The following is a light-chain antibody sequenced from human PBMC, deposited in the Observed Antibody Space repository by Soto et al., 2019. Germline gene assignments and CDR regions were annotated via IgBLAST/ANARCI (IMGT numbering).Light chain of an antibody. J-gene: IGKJ1*01. CDR1: QSVSID. Sequence: EIVMTQSAAPLSVSPGERATLSCRASQSVSIDLAWYQQTPGQAPRLLIYGASTRATGIPVRFSGSPSGTECTLTISSLQSEDVTVYYCQQYNKWPLTFCQGTKVDIK. CDR2: GAS. V-gene: IGKV3-15*01. CDR3: QQYNKWPLT.